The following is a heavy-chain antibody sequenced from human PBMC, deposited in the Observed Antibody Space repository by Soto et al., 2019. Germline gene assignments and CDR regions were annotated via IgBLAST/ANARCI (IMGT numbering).Heavy chain of an antibody. V-gene: IGHV1-69*08. CDR3: ARDPDYDILTG. CDR2: IIPILGIA. J-gene: IGHJ4*02. D-gene: IGHD3-9*01. CDR1: GGTFSSYT. Sequence: QVQLVQSGAEVKKPGSSVKVSCKASGGTFSSYTISWVRQAPGQGLEWMGRIIPILGIANYAQKFQGRVTITADKSTSQAYMELSSLRSEDTAVYYCARDPDYDILTGWGQGTLVTVSS.